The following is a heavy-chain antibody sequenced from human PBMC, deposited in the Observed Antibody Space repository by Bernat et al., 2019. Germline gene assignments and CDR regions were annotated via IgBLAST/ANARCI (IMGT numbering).Heavy chain of an antibody. J-gene: IGHJ6*02. V-gene: IGHV3-33*01. CDR2: IWYDGSNK. CDR3: ASDGDYGSGGPALYYYYWLDV. Sequence: QVQLVESGGGVVQPGRSLRLSCAASGFTFSSYGMHWVRQAPGKGLEWVAVIWYDGSNKYYADSVKGRFTISRDNSKNTLYLQMNSLRAEDTAVYYCASDGDYGSGGPALYYYYWLDVWGQGTTVTVSS. CDR1: GFTFSSYG. D-gene: IGHD3-10*01.